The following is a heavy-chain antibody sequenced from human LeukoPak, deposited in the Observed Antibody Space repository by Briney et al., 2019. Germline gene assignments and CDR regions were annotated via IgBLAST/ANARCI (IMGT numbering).Heavy chain of an antibody. J-gene: IGHJ2*01. V-gene: IGHV1-46*02. CDR1: GYTFNTYY. D-gene: IGHD3-9*01. Sequence: ASVKDSCTASGYTFNTYYMHWVRQAPGQGREWMGIINPTTGDTNYAQTFQTRVTMTSDTSTSTVSMELISLRSEDTAVYYCARDALIGSIRRWYFDLWGRGTLVTVSS. CDR2: INPTTGDT. CDR3: ARDALIGSIRRWYFDL.